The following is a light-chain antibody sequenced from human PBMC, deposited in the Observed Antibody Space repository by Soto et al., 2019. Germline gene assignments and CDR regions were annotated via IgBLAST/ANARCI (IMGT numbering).Light chain of an antibody. V-gene: IGKV1-39*01. Sequence: DVQMTQSPSSLSASVGDRVTITCRASQSISSYLNWDQQKPGKAPKLLIYAASSLQSGVPSRFSGSGSRTDFTLTISSLQPEDFATYYCQQSYSTPKTFGQGTKLEIK. CDR1: QSISSY. CDR3: QQSYSTPKT. CDR2: AAS. J-gene: IGKJ2*01.